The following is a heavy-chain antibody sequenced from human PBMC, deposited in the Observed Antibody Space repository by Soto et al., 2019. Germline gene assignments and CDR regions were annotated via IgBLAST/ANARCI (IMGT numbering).Heavy chain of an antibody. V-gene: IGHV1-46*01. Sequence: ASVKVYCKASGYTFTSYYMHWVRQAPGQGLEWMGIINPSGGSTSYAQKFQGRVTMTRDTSTSTVYMELSSLRSEDTAVYYCAREAVSYYFDYWGQGTLVTVSS. CDR3: AREAVSYYFDY. CDR1: GYTFTSYY. J-gene: IGHJ4*02. CDR2: INPSGGST.